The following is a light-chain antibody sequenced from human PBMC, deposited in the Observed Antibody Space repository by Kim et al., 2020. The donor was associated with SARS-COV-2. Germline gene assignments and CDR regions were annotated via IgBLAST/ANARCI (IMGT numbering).Light chain of an antibody. CDR3: QHYGNYSWT. J-gene: IGKJ1*01. Sequence: DIQLTQSPSTLSASVGDRVTITCRASQSVNSWLAWYQQKPVKAPEFLIYKASSLESGVPSRFSGSGSGTEFTLTISSLQPDDFATYYCQHYGNYSWTFGQGTKVEIK. V-gene: IGKV1-5*03. CDR2: KAS. CDR1: QSVNSW.